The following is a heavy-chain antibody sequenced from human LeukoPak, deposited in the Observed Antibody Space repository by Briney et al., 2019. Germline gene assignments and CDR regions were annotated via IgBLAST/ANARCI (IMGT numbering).Heavy chain of an antibody. CDR1: GFTFSSYW. CDR2: IKQDGSEK. Sequence: GGSLRLSCAASGFTFSSYWMSWVRQAPGKGLEWVANIKQDGSEKYYVDSVKGRFTISRDNAKNSLYLQMNSLRAEDTAVYYCARYHIVVVPAYFDYWGQGTLVTVSS. CDR3: ARYHIVVVPAYFDY. D-gene: IGHD2-2*01. V-gene: IGHV3-7*01. J-gene: IGHJ4*02.